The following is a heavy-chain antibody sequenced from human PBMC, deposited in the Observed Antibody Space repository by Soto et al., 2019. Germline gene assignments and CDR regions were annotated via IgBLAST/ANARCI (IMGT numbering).Heavy chain of an antibody. V-gene: IGHV4-59*08. D-gene: IGHD3-10*01. J-gene: IGHJ5*02. CDR3: GRHLYGSGERFDP. CDR2: IYYSGST. CDR1: GGSISSYY. Sequence: QVQLQESGPGLVKPSETLSLTCTVSGGSISSYYWSWIRQPPGKGLEWIGYIYYSGSTNYNPSLKGRGTISVDTSKNRFSLKLGSVTAADTAVYYCGRHLYGSGERFDPWGQGTLVTVSS.